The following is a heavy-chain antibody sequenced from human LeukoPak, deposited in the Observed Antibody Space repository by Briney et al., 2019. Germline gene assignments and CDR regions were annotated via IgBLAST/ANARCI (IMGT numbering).Heavy chain of an antibody. Sequence: GGSLRLSCAASGFTFSDSAIHWVRQASGKGLEWVGHIRSKRNNYATLYAASVTGRFTISRHDSRNTAYLQMNSLQIEDTAVYFCTRHWYGDSGGDFDYWGQGTLVTVSS. V-gene: IGHV3-73*01. CDR3: TRHWYGDSGGDFDY. CDR1: GFTFSDSA. CDR2: IRSKRNNYAT. J-gene: IGHJ4*02. D-gene: IGHD4-17*01.